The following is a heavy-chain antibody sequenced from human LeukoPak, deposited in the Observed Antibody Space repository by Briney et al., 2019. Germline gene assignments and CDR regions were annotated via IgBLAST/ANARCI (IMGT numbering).Heavy chain of an antibody. J-gene: IGHJ4*02. CDR3: AKDFAPSVTAGHHY. CDR2: VSGSGGSP. Sequence: GGSLRLSCAGSGFTFSGHAMSWVRQAPGKGLEWVSAVSGSGGSPYYADSVKGRFIISRDNSKITLYLQMNRLRADDTAVYYCAKDFAPSVTAGHHYWGQGTLVTVSS. CDR1: GFTFSGHA. V-gene: IGHV3-23*01. D-gene: IGHD2-21*02.